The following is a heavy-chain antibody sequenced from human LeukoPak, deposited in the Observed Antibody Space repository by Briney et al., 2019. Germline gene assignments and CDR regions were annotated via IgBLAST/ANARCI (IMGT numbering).Heavy chain of an antibody. Sequence: KTSQTLSLTCTVSGGSISSGGYYWSWIRQHPGKGLEWIGYIYYSGSTYYSPSLKSRVTISVDTSKNQFSLKLSSVTAADTAVYYCATTTQGGSYGSTYKSGAFDIWGQGTMVTVSS. V-gene: IGHV4-31*03. D-gene: IGHD1-26*01. J-gene: IGHJ3*02. CDR1: GGSISSGGYY. CDR3: ATTTQGGSYGSTYKSGAFDI. CDR2: IYYSGST.